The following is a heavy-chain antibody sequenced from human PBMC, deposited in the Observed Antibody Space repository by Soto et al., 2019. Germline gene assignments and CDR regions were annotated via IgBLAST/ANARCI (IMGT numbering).Heavy chain of an antibody. V-gene: IGHV5-10-1*01. J-gene: IGHJ4*02. CDR1: GYSFTSYW. D-gene: IGHD6-13*01. CDR2: IDPSDSYT. Sequence: PGESLKISCKGSGYSFTSYWISWVRQMPGKGLEWMGRIDPSDSYTNYSPSFQGHVTISADKSISTAYLQWSSLKASDTAMYYCARLVMGIAAPADYWGQGTLVTVST. CDR3: ARLVMGIAAPADY.